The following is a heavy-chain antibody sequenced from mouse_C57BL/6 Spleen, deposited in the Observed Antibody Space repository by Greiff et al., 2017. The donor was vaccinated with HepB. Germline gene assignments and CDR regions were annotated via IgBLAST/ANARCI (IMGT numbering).Heavy chain of an antibody. Sequence: QVQLKESGPGLVAPSQSLSITCTVSGFSLTSYGVDWVRQSPGKGLEWLGVIWGVGSTNYNSALKSRLSISKDNSKSQVFLKMNSLQTDDTAMYYCASGPIYDGYRGAMDYWGQGTSVTVSS. J-gene: IGHJ4*01. D-gene: IGHD2-3*01. CDR2: IWGVGST. V-gene: IGHV2-6*01. CDR3: ASGPIYDGYRGAMDY. CDR1: GFSLTSYG.